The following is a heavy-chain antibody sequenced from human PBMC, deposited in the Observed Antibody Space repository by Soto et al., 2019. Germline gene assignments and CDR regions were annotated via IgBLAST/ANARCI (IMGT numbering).Heavy chain of an antibody. CDR2: IYPSGTT. D-gene: IGHD6-6*01. CDR3: ARVGISSSDAFDI. V-gene: IGHV4-31*03. CDR1: GGSISMGGYY. Sequence: SETLSLTCILSGGSISMGGYYWSWIRQLPWKDREWIGYIYPSGTTYYNSSLKSRLTISVDTSKNHFSLKVTSVTAADAAVYYCARVGISSSDAFDIWGQGTMVTVSS. J-gene: IGHJ3*02.